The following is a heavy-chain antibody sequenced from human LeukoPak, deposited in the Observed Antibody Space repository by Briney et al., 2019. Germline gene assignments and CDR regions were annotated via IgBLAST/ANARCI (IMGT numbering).Heavy chain of an antibody. D-gene: IGHD3-22*01. CDR2: IYYSGST. Sequence: PSETLSLTCTVSGGSISSSGYYWGWIRQPPGKGLEWIGNIYYSGSTYYNPSLKSRVTISVDTSKNQFSLKLSSVTAADTAVYYCARAYYYDSSDYYGLNAFDIWGQGTMVTVSS. CDR1: GGSISSSGYY. CDR3: ARAYYYDSSDYYGLNAFDI. J-gene: IGHJ3*02. V-gene: IGHV4-39*01.